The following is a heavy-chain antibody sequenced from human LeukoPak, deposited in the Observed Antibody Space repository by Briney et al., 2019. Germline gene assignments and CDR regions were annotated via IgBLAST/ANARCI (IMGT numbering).Heavy chain of an antibody. V-gene: IGHV3-64*01. CDR3: AKDAEWLRNYFGF. CDR1: GFTFSSYA. D-gene: IGHD5-12*01. Sequence: GGSLRLSCAASGFTFSSYAMHWVRQAPGKGLEYVSAISSNGGSTYYANSVKGRFTISRDNSKNTLYLQMNSLRAEDTAVYYCAKDAEWLRNYFGFWGQGTLVTVSS. CDR2: ISSNGGST. J-gene: IGHJ4*02.